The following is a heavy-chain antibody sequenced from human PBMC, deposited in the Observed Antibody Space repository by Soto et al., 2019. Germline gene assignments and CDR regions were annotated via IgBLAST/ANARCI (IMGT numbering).Heavy chain of an antibody. Sequence: GGSLRLSCAASGFTFSSYAMSWVRQAPGKGLELVSAISGSGGSTYYADSVKGRFTISRDNSKNTLYLQMNSLRAEDTAVYYCAKDVSDYYDSSGYYYWGQGTLVTVSS. J-gene: IGHJ4*02. CDR1: GFTFSSYA. V-gene: IGHV3-23*01. CDR2: ISGSGGST. CDR3: AKDVSDYYDSSGYYY. D-gene: IGHD3-22*01.